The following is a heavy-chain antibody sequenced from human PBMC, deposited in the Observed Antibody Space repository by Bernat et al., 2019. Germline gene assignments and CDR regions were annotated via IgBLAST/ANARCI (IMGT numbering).Heavy chain of an antibody. CDR3: ARDDYYDSSGYKPLDY. CDR1: GGSISSSNW. CDR2: IYHSGST. Sequence: QVQLQESGPGLVKPSGTLSLTCAVSGGSISSSNWWSWVRQPPGKGVEWIGEIYHSGSTNPNPPLKSRVTISVDKSKNQFSLKLSSVTAADTAVYYCARDDYYDSSGYKPLDYWGQGTLVTVSS. V-gene: IGHV4-4*02. J-gene: IGHJ4*02. D-gene: IGHD3-22*01.